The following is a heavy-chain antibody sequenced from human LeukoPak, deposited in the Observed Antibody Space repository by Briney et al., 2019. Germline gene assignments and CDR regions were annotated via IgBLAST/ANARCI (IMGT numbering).Heavy chain of an antibody. Sequence: GESLKISCKGSGYTFSTYWIGWVGQLPGKGLEWMGIIYPGDSETIYSPSFRGQVTISADRSISTTYLQWSSLRASDSAMYYCAKLDSTAYYFDYWGQGTLVTVSS. CDR3: AKLDSTAYYFDY. J-gene: IGHJ4*02. D-gene: IGHD3-22*01. CDR1: GYTFSTYW. CDR2: IYPGDSET. V-gene: IGHV5-51*01.